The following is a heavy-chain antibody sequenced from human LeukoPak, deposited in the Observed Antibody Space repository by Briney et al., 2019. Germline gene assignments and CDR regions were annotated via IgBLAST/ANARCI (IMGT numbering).Heavy chain of an antibody. J-gene: IGHJ4*02. V-gene: IGHV1-2*02. CDR1: GYTFTDYQ. CDR3: ARDPPAAGSTEFDF. Sequence: ASVKVSCKASGYTFTDYQLHWVRQAPGQGLEWMGWINPNTGGTKYAQNFQGRVTVTRDTSISSTYMELIRLTSDDTAVYYCARDPPAAGSTEFDFWGQGTLVTVSS. D-gene: IGHD6-13*01. CDR2: INPNTGGT.